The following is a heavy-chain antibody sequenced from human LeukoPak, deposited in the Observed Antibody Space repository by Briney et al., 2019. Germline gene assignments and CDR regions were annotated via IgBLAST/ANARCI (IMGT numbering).Heavy chain of an antibody. Sequence: ASVKVSCKASGYTFTSYYTHWVRQAPGQGLEWMGIINPSGGSTSYAQKFQGRVTMTRDTSTNTVYMELSSLRSEDTAVYFCARATLSDYYFNYWGQGTLVTVSS. CDR2: INPSGGST. V-gene: IGHV1-46*01. CDR3: ARATLSDYYFNY. CDR1: GYTFTSYY. J-gene: IGHJ4*02.